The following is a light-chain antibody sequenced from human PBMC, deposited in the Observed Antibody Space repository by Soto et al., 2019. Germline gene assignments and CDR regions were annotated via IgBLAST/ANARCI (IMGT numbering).Light chain of an antibody. CDR1: QSVSSN. CDR2: DVS. Sequence: EIVMTQSPATLSVSPGERATLSCWASQSVSSNLAWYQQKPGQAPRLLIYDVSTRATGIPARFSGSGSGTDFTLTISSLEPEDFAVYYCQQRSNWPGITFGPGTKVDIK. J-gene: IGKJ3*01. V-gene: IGKV3-11*01. CDR3: QQRSNWPGIT.